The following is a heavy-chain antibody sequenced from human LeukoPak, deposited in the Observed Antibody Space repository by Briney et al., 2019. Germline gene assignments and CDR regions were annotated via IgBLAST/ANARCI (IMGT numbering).Heavy chain of an antibody. CDR3: AREMVRGSRNDAFDI. CDR1: GGTFISYT. J-gene: IGHJ3*02. D-gene: IGHD3-10*01. Sequence: SVKVSCKASGGTFISYTISWVRQAPGQGLEWMGGIIPIFGTANYAQKFQGRVTITADESTSTAYMELSSLRSEDTAVYYCAREMVRGSRNDAFDIWGQGTMVTVSS. CDR2: IIPIFGTA. V-gene: IGHV1-69*13.